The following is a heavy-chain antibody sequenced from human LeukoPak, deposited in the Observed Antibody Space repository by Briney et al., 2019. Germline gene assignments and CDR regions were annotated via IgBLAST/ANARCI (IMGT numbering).Heavy chain of an antibody. Sequence: GGSLRFSCAASGFTFSTYWMSWVRQAPGKGLEWVANIKQDGSEKYYVDSVKGRFTISRDNAKNSLYLQMNSLRAEDTAMYYCARDPAGNDYWGQGTLVTVSS. CDR2: IKQDGSEK. D-gene: IGHD6-13*01. V-gene: IGHV3-7*01. CDR1: GFTFSTYW. J-gene: IGHJ4*02. CDR3: ARDPAGNDY.